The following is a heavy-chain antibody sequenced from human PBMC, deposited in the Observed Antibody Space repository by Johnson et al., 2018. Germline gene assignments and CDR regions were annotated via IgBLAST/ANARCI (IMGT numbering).Heavy chain of an antibody. Sequence: QVQLQESGGGVVQPGRSLRLSCAASGFTFSSHGIHWVRQAPGKGLEWVAVVSYDGNNKHYGDAVKGRFTISRDNAKNTVYLQMNSLVTEDTATYYCGKDPHRLVLMTYARMDAWGLGTAVIVSS. J-gene: IGHJ6*02. CDR1: GFTFSSHG. CDR3: GKDPHRLVLMTYARMDA. CDR2: VSYDGNNK. D-gene: IGHD2-8*01. V-gene: IGHV3-30*18.